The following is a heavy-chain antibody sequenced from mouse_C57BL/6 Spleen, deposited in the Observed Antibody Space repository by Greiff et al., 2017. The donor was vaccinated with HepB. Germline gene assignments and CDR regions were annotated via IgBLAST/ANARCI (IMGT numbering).Heavy chain of an antibody. Sequence: VKLQESGAELMKPGASVKLSCKATGYTFTGYWIEWVKQRPGQGLEWIGYINPSSGYTKYNQKFKDKATLTADKSSSTAYMQLSSLTYEDSAVYYCARYYGNYEYFDVWGTGTTVTVSS. CDR3: ARYYGNYEYFDV. V-gene: IGHV1-7*01. J-gene: IGHJ1*03. CDR1: GYTFTGYW. D-gene: IGHD2-1*01. CDR2: INPSSGYT.